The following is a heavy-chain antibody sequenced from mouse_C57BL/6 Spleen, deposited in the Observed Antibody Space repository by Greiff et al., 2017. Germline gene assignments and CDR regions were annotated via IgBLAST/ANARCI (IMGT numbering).Heavy chain of an antibody. Sequence: EVMLVESGGGLVKPGGSLKLSCAASGFTFSSYALSWVRQTPEKRLEWVATISDGGSYTYYPDNVKGRFTISRDNAKNNLYLQMSHLKSEDTAMYYCARENSNYVGGFAYWGQGTLVTVSA. D-gene: IGHD2-5*01. CDR3: ARENSNYVGGFAY. V-gene: IGHV5-4*01. CDR1: GFTFSSYA. CDR2: ISDGGSYT. J-gene: IGHJ3*01.